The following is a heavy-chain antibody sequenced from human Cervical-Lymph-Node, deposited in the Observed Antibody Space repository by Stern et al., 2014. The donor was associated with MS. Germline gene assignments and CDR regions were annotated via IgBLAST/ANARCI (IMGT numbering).Heavy chain of an antibody. V-gene: IGHV4-30-4*01. CDR2: IYDNGRT. Sequence: QVQLQESGPGLVKPSQTLSLTCTVSGGSISSGGSYWSWIRQPPGKGLEXIGYIYDNGRTHYNPSLKSRVVMSVDTSKNQFALKLTSVTAADTAMYYCVRGSGEWLFVSHFDDWGQGTLLTVSS. J-gene: IGHJ4*02. D-gene: IGHD3-3*01. CDR1: GGSISSGGSY. CDR3: VRGSGEWLFVSHFDD.